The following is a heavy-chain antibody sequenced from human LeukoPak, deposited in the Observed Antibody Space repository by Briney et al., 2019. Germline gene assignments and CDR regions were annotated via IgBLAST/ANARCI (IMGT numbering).Heavy chain of an antibody. D-gene: IGHD3-22*01. CDR2: ISGSGGST. J-gene: IGHJ4*02. V-gene: IGHV3-23*01. Sequence: GGSLRLSCAASGFTFSSYAMSWVRQAPGKGLEWVSAISGSGGSTYYADSVKGRFTISRDNSKNTLYLQMNSLRAEDTAVYYCAKGVGKYYDSSGYHLDFWGQGILVTVSS. CDR3: AKGVGKYYDSSGYHLDF. CDR1: GFTFSSYA.